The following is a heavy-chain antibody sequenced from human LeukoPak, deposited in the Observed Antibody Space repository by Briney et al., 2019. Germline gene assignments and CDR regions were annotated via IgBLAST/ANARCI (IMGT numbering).Heavy chain of an antibody. J-gene: IGHJ4*02. CDR2: IYHSGST. CDR1: GGSISSSNW. V-gene: IGHV4-4*02. Sequence: SETLSLTCAVSGGSISSSNWWSWVRQPPGKGLEWIGEIYHSGSTNYNPSLKSRATISVDKSKNQFSLKLSSVTAADTAVYYCARVSGSSGYYGFDYWGQGTLVTVSS. D-gene: IGHD3-22*01. CDR3: ARVSGSSGYYGFDY.